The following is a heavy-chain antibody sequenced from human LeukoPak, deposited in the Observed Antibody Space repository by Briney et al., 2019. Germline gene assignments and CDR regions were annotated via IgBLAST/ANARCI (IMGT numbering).Heavy chain of an antibody. CDR2: IYSSGNT. D-gene: IGHD2-15*01. V-gene: IGHV4-4*07. CDR3: ARESVGYCSGGSCPYYFDY. J-gene: IGHJ4*02. Sequence: SETLSLTCTVSGVSISSYYWSWVRQPAGKGLEWIGRIYSSGNTNYNPSLKSRVTMSVDTSRNQFSLKLSSVTAADTAVYYCARESVGYCSGGSCPYYFDYWGQGTLVTVSS. CDR1: GVSISSYY.